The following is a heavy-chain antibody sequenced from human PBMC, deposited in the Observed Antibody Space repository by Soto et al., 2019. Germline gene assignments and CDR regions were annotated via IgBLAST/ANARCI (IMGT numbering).Heavy chain of an antibody. D-gene: IGHD3-3*01. CDR3: ARGTYYDFWSGYRRLDY. CDR2: ISAYNGNT. Sequence: ASVKVSCKASGYTFTSYGISWVRQAPGQGLEWMGWISAYNGNTNYAQKLQGRVTMTTDTSTSTAYMELRSLRSDDTAVYYCARGTYYDFWSGYRRLDYWGQGTLVTVSS. J-gene: IGHJ4*02. CDR1: GYTFTSYG. V-gene: IGHV1-18*01.